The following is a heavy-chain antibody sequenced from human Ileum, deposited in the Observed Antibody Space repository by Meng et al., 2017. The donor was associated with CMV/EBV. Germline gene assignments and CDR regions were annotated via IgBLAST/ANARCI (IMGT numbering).Heavy chain of an antibody. J-gene: IGHJ4*02. Sequence: EVQLLESGGGLVQPGRAFRFSCAGSGFKFSSFAMSWVRLATGKGLAWVAGISASGASKYYADSAKGRFTSTSDNYKNTLFLQMNSLRAEDTAVYYCAKSWGNDFWGQGTLVTVSS. CDR2: ISASGASK. D-gene: IGHD7-27*01. V-gene: IGHV3-23*01. CDR1: GFKFSSFA. CDR3: AKSWGNDF.